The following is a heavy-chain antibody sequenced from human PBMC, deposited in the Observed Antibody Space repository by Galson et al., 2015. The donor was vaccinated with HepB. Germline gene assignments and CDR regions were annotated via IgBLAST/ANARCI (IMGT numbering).Heavy chain of an antibody. J-gene: IGHJ4*02. CDR2: ISSGSSYI. Sequence: SLRLSCAASGFTFSGYSMNWVRQAPGKGLEWVSSISSGSSYIYYADSVKGRFTVSSDNARNSLYLQMNSLRAEDTAVYYCAKDNQAGDYDYVWGSFRYASDYWGQGTLVTVSS. D-gene: IGHD3-16*02. CDR1: GFTFSGYS. CDR3: AKDNQAGDYDYVWGSFRYASDY. V-gene: IGHV3-21*01.